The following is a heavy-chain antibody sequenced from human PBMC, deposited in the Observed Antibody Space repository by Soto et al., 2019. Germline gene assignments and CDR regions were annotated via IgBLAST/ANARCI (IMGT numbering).Heavy chain of an antibody. CDR1: GYSFTSYW. J-gene: IGHJ6*02. Sequence: PXESLNISLKGSGYSFTSYWIILVRQMPGKGLEWMGRIDPSDSYTNYSPSFQGHVTISADKSISTAYLQWSSLKASDTAMYYCATYLVGALDVWGQGTTVTVSS. V-gene: IGHV5-10-1*01. CDR2: IDPSDSYT. CDR3: ATYLVGALDV. D-gene: IGHD1-26*01.